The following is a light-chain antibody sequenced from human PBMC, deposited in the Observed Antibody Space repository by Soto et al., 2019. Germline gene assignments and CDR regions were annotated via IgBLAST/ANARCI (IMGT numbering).Light chain of an antibody. CDR1: QTISSW. Sequence: DIQMTQSPATLSASVGDRVTITCRASQTISSWLAWYQQKPGKAPKLLIYDASTWGSGVPARFSGSGSGTEYPLTISRLQADDFATYCWQHYNSYPGAFGQGTKVDIK. CDR2: DAS. J-gene: IGKJ1*01. CDR3: QHYNSYPGA. V-gene: IGKV1-5*01.